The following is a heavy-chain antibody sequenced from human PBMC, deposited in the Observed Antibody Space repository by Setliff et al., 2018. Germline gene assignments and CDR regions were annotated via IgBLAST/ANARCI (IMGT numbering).Heavy chain of an antibody. CDR2: VYNNGNNGIT. V-gene: IGHV4-59*13. CDR1: GGSITNSY. Sequence: PSATLSLTCTVSGGSITNSYWSWIRQTPGKGLERIGYVYNNGNNGITKYNPSLRRRVTMSLDTSKNNFSMQLRSVTAADTALYYCARDYCGRTSCLAKYFDNWGHGILVTVSS. CDR3: ARDYCGRTSCLAKYFDN. J-gene: IGHJ4*01. D-gene: IGHD2-2*01.